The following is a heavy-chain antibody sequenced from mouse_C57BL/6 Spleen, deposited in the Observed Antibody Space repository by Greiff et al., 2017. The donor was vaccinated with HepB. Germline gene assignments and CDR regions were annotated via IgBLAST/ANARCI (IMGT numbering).Heavy chain of an antibody. CDR3: ARSNPAWFAY. Sequence: QVQLQQPGAELVKPGASVKLSCKASVYTFTSYWMHWVKRRPGQGLEWIGMIHPNSGSTNYNEKFKSKATLTVDKSSSTAYMQLSSLTSEDSAVYYCARSNPAWFAYWGQGTLVTVSA. CDR2: IHPNSGST. V-gene: IGHV1-64*01. CDR1: VYTFTSYW. J-gene: IGHJ3*01. D-gene: IGHD2-5*01.